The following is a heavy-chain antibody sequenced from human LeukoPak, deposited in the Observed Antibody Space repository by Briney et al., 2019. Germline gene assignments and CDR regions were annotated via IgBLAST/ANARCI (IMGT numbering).Heavy chain of an antibody. D-gene: IGHD3-10*01. CDR1: GGSIGSYY. V-gene: IGHV4-4*09. J-gene: IGHJ3*02. CDR3: ARLRARGAFDI. CDR2: IYTSGST. Sequence: SETLSLTCTVSGGSIGSYYWSWIRQPPGKGLEWIGYIYTSGSTNYNPSLKSRVTISVDTSKNQFSLKLSSVTAADTAVYYCARLRARGAFDIWGQGTMVTVSS.